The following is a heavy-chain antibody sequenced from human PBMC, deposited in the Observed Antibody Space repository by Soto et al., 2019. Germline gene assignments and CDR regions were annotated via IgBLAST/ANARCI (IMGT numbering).Heavy chain of an antibody. CDR1: GLTVSSNY. CDR3: AHNMGSYGLSPFAF. J-gene: IGHJ3*01. CDR2: IYSGGST. V-gene: IGHV3-66*01. D-gene: IGHD5-18*01. Sequence: LRLSCAVSGLTVSSNYMSWVRQAPGKGLEWVSVIYSGGSTYYADSVKGRFTISRDNSKNTLYLQINSLRAEDTAVYYCAHNMGSYGLSPFAFWGQGSLVTVSS.